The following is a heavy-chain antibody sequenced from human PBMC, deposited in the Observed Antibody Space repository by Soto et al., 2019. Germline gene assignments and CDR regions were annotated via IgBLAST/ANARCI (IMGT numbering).Heavy chain of an antibody. CDR1: GYSFTSYW. V-gene: IGHV5-10-1*01. D-gene: IGHD3-9*01. J-gene: IGHJ3*02. Sequence: GESLKISCKGSGYSFTSYWISWVRQMPGKGLEWMGRIDPSDSYTNYSPSFQGHVTISADKSISTAYLQWSSLKASDTDMYYCARGLRYFDWSYDAFDIWGQGTMVTVSS. CDR2: IDPSDSYT. CDR3: ARGLRYFDWSYDAFDI.